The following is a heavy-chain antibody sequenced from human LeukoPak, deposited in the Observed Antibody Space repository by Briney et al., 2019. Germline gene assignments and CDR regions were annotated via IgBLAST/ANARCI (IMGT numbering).Heavy chain of an antibody. V-gene: IGHV1-46*01. D-gene: IGHD3-3*01. Sequence: ASVKVSCGASGYMFTRYYMHWVRQAPGQGLEWMGIINPSGGRTSYAQKFQGRVTMTRDMSTSTVYMELSSLRSEDTAVYYCARDDTPSYYDFWSGYPGGLDYWGQGTLVTVSS. J-gene: IGHJ4*02. CDR2: INPSGGRT. CDR3: ARDDTPSYYDFWSGYPGGLDY. CDR1: GYMFTRYY.